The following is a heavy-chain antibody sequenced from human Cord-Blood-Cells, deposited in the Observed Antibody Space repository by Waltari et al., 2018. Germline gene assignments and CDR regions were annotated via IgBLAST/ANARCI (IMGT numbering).Heavy chain of an antibody. CDR3: GGALGDAGDI. CDR2: IWCDGSNK. J-gene: IGHJ3*02. CDR1: GFTFSSYG. V-gene: IGHV3-33*01. D-gene: IGHD6-13*01. Sequence: QVQLVESGGGVVQPGRSLRLSCAASGFTFSSYGMHWVRQAPGKGMEWVAVIWCDGSNKYYADSVKGRFTIYRDNSKNTLYLQMNSLRAEDTAVYYCGGALGDAGDIWGQGTMVTVSS.